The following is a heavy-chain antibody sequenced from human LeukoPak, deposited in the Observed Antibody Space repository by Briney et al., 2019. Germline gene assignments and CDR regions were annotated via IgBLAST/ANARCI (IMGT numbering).Heavy chain of an antibody. Sequence: ASVKVSFKACEYTFTGNYMHWVRQGPGQGLEWMGGINPNSGATNYAQKFQGRVTMTRDTSISTAYMELSRLRSDDTAVYYCARAASGYYDSSGYYLPYYFDYWGQGNLVTVSS. CDR1: EYTFTGNY. CDR3: ARAASGYYDSSGYYLPYYFDY. J-gene: IGHJ4*02. V-gene: IGHV1-2*02. CDR2: INPNSGAT. D-gene: IGHD3-22*01.